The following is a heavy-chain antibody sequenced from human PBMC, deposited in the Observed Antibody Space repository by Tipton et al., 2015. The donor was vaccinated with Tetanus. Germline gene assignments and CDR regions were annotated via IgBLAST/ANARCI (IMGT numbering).Heavy chain of an antibody. CDR3: ARDSGGWAYYYYGLDV. D-gene: IGHD1-26*01. J-gene: IGHJ6*02. Sequence: QLVQSGAEVKKPGASVKVSCKASGYTFTSYDINWVRQATGQGFEWMGWVNPNTGDTGYAEKFQGRVTITRNTSINTVYMELSSLRSEDTAVYYCARDSGGWAYYYYGLDVWGQGTTVTVSS. CDR1: GYTFTSYD. CDR2: VNPNTGDT. V-gene: IGHV1-8*01.